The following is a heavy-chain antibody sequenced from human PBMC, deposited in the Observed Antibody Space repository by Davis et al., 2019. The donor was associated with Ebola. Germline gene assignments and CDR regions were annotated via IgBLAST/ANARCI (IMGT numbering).Heavy chain of an antibody. CDR3: ARGAYCGGDCFNYYYYGMDV. V-gene: IGHV3-48*04. J-gene: IGHJ6*02. D-gene: IGHD2-21*01. Sequence: GGLLRPPVAPLGFTFRTYSMNWVRQAPGKGLEWVSYISSSSSTIYYADSVKGRFTISRDNAKNSLYLQMNSLRAEDTAVYYCARGAYCGGDCFNYYYYGMDVWGQGTTVTVSS. CDR2: ISSSSSTI. CDR1: GFTFRTYS.